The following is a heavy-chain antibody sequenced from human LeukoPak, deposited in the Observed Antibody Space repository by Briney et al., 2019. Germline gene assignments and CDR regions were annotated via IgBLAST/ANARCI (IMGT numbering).Heavy chain of an antibody. J-gene: IGHJ6*03. CDR3: ARGGLRVMVYRLYYMDV. Sequence: ASVKVSCKASGYSFTGYYVHWVRQAPGQGLEWMGWINPNSGDTKYAQKFQGRVTMTRDTSISTAYMELTRLRSDDTAVYYCARGGLRVMVYRLYYMDVWGKGTTVTVSS. V-gene: IGHV1-2*02. D-gene: IGHD2-8*01. CDR1: GYSFTGYY. CDR2: INPNSGDT.